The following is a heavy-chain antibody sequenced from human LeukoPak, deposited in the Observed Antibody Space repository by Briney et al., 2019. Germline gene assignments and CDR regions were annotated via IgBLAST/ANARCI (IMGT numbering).Heavy chain of an antibody. CDR2: ISSSSSYI. D-gene: IGHD5-18*01. CDR1: GFTFSSYS. CDR3: ASYTAASDAFDI. V-gene: IGHV3-21*01. J-gene: IGHJ3*02. Sequence: GGSLRLSCAASGFTFSSYSMNWVRQAPGKGLEWVSSISSSSSYIYYADPVKGRFTISRDNAKNSLYLQMNSLRAEDTAVYYCASYTAASDAFDIWGQGTMVTVSS.